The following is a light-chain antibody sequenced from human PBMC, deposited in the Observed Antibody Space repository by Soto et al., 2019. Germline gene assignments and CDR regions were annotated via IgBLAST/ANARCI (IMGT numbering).Light chain of an antibody. CDR1: QSVSRH. J-gene: IGKJ3*01. Sequence: EIVMTQSPATLSVSPGERATLSCRASQSVSRHLAWYQQKPGQAPRLLIYCASTRATGIPARFSGSGSGTEFTLTISSLQSEDFAVYYCQQYDSWPTFGPGTKVDIK. CDR2: CAS. V-gene: IGKV3-15*01. CDR3: QQYDSWPT.